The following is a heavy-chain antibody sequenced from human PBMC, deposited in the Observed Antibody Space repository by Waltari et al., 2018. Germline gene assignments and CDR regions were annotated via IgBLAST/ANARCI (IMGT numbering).Heavy chain of an antibody. CDR2: SSSSSSTR. J-gene: IGHJ6*02. Sequence: EEQLVESGGRLVQPGGSLRLSCVASGFTFSHYEMNWVRQAPGKGPEWLSYSSSSSSTRHYAESWKGRFTGSSDNAEDSLYLQMTALRAEDTAVYYCARAPDHVLWSGWRAPYFYGLDVWGQGTTVTVSS. CDR1: GFTFSHYE. V-gene: IGHV3-48*03. CDR3: ARAPDHVLWSGWRAPYFYGLDV. D-gene: IGHD3-3*01.